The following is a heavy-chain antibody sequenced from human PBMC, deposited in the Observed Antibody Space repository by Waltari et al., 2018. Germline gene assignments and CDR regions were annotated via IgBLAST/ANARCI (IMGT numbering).Heavy chain of an antibody. CDR1: GFPFRAST. D-gene: IGHD6-13*01. J-gene: IGHJ4*02. V-gene: IGHV3-73*01. CDR3: TGGAVTGTDF. Sequence: EVQVVASGVGLVQPGGSLTLYSSPSGFPFRASTLPWVLQTSGKGLEWIGRIRSKPNNYATRYTASVEGRFTISRDDSENTAYLQMSSLMTEDTAVYYCTGGAVTGTDFWGQGTLVTVSS. CDR2: IRSKPNNYAT.